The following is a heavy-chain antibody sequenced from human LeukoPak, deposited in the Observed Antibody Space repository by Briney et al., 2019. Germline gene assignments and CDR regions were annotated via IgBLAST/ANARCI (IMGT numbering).Heavy chain of an antibody. CDR3: ARFTVVTPYYFDF. CDR1: GYTFTRYA. Sequence: APVKVSCKASGYTFTRYAMNWVRQAPGQGLEWMGWINTNTGNPTYAQVFTGRFVFSLGTSVSTAYLQISSLKAEDTAVYYCARFTVVTPYYFDFWGQGTLVTVSS. J-gene: IGHJ4*02. V-gene: IGHV7-4-1*02. D-gene: IGHD4-23*01. CDR2: INTNTGNP.